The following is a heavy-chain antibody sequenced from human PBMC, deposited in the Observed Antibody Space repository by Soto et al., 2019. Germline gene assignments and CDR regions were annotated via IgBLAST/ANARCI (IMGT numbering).Heavy chain of an antibody. Sequence: GESLKISCKGSGYSFTNYWIGWVRQMPGKGLEWMGIIYPGDSDTRYSPSLQGQVTISADISISTAYLQWNSLKASDTAMYYCARRGFSDSTSSSIDYWGQGTLVTVSS. CDR2: IYPGDSDT. CDR1: GYSFTNYW. V-gene: IGHV5-51*01. D-gene: IGHD6-6*01. J-gene: IGHJ4*02. CDR3: ARRGFSDSTSSSIDY.